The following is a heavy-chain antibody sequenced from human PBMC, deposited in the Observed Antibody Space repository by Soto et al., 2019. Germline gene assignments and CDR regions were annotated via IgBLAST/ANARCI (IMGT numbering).Heavy chain of an antibody. CDR3: ARDDYYDSSGYLVAFDI. J-gene: IGHJ3*02. CDR2: ISAYNGNT. V-gene: IGHV1-18*01. D-gene: IGHD3-22*01. Sequence: ASLKVSCQASGYTFTSYGISWVRQAPGPGLEWMGWISAYNGNTNYAQKLQGRVTMTTDTSTSTAYMELRSLRSDDTAVYYCARDDYYDSSGYLVAFDIWGQGTMVTVSS. CDR1: GYTFTSYG.